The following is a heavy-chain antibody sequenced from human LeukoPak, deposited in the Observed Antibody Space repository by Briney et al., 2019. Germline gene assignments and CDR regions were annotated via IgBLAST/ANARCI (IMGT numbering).Heavy chain of an antibody. J-gene: IGHJ4*02. CDR1: GFTFSSYG. D-gene: IGHD3-10*01. Sequence: PGGSLRLSCAASGFTFSSYGMHWVRQAPGKGLEWVAVISYDGSNKYYADSVKGRFTISRDNSKNTLYLQMNSLRAEDTAVYYCAKGRPPSVRTMVRGAPDYWGQGTLVTVSS. CDR2: ISYDGSNK. CDR3: AKGRPPSVRTMVRGAPDY. V-gene: IGHV3-30*18.